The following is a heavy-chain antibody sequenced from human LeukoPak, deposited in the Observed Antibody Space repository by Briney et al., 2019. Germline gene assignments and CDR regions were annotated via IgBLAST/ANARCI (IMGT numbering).Heavy chain of an antibody. CDR2: IYYSGGT. D-gene: IGHD3-10*01. J-gene: IGHJ5*02. CDR1: GRSIISTSYY. CDR3: ARDTWQYAPGTPGFTRFDP. Sequence: SETLSLTCTVPGRSIISTSYYWGWIRQPRGKGPEPIVSIYYSGGTYYNPSLTSRVTISVDTSTNKFSLKLSSVTAADTAVYYCARDTWQYAPGTPGFTRFDPWGQATLVTVSS. V-gene: IGHV4-39*07.